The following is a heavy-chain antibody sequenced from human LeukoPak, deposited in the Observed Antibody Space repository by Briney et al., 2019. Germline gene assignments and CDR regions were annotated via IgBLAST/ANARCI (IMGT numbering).Heavy chain of an antibody. CDR2: ISYDGSNK. D-gene: IGHD2-2*01. Sequence: GRSLRLSCAASGFTFSSYGMHWVRQAPGKGLEWVAVISYDGSNKYYADSVKGRFTISRDNSKNTLYLQMNSLRAEDTAVYYCAKALVRNYYYYYMDVWGKGTTVTVSS. J-gene: IGHJ6*03. CDR1: GFTFSSYG. V-gene: IGHV3-30*18. CDR3: AKALVRNYYYYYMDV.